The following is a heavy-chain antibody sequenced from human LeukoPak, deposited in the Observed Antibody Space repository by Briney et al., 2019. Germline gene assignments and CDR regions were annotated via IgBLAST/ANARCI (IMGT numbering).Heavy chain of an antibody. CDR3: ATTVYGSFDH. V-gene: IGHV1-24*01. CDR1: GYTLTELS. D-gene: IGHD3-10*01. Sequence: VASVKVSCKVSGYTLTELSMHSVRQAPGKGLEWMGGFDPEDGETIYAQKFQGRVTMTEDTSTDTAYMELSSLRSEGTAVYYCATTVYGSFDHWGQGTLVTVSS. CDR2: FDPEDGET. J-gene: IGHJ4*02.